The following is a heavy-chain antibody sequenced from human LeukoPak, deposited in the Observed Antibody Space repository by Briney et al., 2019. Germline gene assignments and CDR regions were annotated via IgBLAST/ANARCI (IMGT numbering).Heavy chain of an antibody. CDR2: IHSSGST. D-gene: IGHD5-12*01. Sequence: SETLSLTCTVSGGSISNYYWSWVRQPAGEGLGWIGRIHSSGSTDYNPSLKSRVSMSVDTSKKQFSVKLRSVTAADTAVYYCARVKDVVAGRYYYGMDVWGQGTTVTVYS. CDR1: GGSISNYY. J-gene: IGHJ6*02. CDR3: ARVKDVVAGRYYYGMDV. V-gene: IGHV4-4*07.